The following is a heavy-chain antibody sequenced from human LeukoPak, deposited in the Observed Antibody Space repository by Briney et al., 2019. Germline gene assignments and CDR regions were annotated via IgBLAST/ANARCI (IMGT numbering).Heavy chain of an antibody. CDR3: AKDQIRYYYDSSGYALDY. CDR1: GFTFSSYG. D-gene: IGHD3-22*01. CDR2: IRYDGSNK. J-gene: IGHJ4*02. Sequence: GGSLRLSCAASGFTFSSYGMHWVRQAPGKGLEWVAFIRYDGSNKYYADSVKGRFTISRDNSKNTLYLQMNSLRAEDTAVYYCAKDQIRYYYDSSGYALDYWGQGTLVTVSS. V-gene: IGHV3-30*02.